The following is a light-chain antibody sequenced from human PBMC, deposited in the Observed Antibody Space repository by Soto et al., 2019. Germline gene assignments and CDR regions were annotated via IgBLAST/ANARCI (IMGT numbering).Light chain of an antibody. CDR2: GAS. Sequence: EIVLTQSPGTLSLSPGERATLSCRASQNVAKNFLAWYQQKPGQAPRLLIYGASSKASGIPDRFSGSGSGTDFTLTISRLEPEDFAVFYCHQYASSPLTFGGGPKVEI. V-gene: IGKV3-20*01. CDR3: HQYASSPLT. J-gene: IGKJ4*01. CDR1: QNVAKNF.